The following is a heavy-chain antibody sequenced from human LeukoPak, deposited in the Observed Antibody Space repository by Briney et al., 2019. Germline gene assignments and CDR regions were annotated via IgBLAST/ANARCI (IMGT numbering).Heavy chain of an antibody. Sequence: ASVKVSCKASGYTFTSYDVNWVRQATGQGLEWMGWVNPSSGHTGYAQKFQGRVTLTTNTSVSTAYMELSSLRSEDTAIYYCARGAPGSYCSGGSCPYFDYWGQGTLVSVSS. CDR1: GYTFTSYD. V-gene: IGHV1-8*01. J-gene: IGHJ4*02. D-gene: IGHD2-15*01. CDR3: ARGAPGSYCSGGSCPYFDY. CDR2: VNPSSGHT.